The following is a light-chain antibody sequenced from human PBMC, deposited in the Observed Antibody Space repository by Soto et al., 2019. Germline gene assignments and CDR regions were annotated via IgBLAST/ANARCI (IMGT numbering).Light chain of an antibody. CDR3: HHYSSGPYT. Sequence: EIVLTQSPGTLSLSPGETATLSCRASHTIGNIFLFWYQQKPGQAPSLLIYGASSRATSIPDRFSGSGSARYFTLNINRLAPEDLAVDDDHHYSSGPYTFGQGTNLESK. CDR2: GAS. V-gene: IGKV3-20*01. J-gene: IGKJ2*01. CDR1: HTIGNIF.